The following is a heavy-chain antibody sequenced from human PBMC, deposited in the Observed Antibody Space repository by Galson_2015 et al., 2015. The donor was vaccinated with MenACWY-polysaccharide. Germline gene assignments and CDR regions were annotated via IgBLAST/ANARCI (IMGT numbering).Heavy chain of an antibody. CDR1: GYTFSRYP. D-gene: IGHD2/OR15-2a*01. Sequence: SVKVSCKASGYTFSRYPMHWVRQAPGQRIEWMVWITGGNGDTKYSEKLQGRVTITKDTSANTVYMELSSLRYEDTAVYYCARHVIGGGYFDYWGQGTLVTVSS. CDR2: ITGGNGDT. V-gene: IGHV1-3*01. CDR3: ARHVIGGGYFDY. J-gene: IGHJ4*02.